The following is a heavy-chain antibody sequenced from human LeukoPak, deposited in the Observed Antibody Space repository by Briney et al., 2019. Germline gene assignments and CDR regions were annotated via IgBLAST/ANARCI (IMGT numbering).Heavy chain of an antibody. D-gene: IGHD3-22*01. Sequence: GGSLRLSCTASGFTFGDYAMSWFRQAPGKGLEWVSAISGSGGSTYYADSVKGRFTISRDNSKNTLYLQMNSLRAEDTAVYYCAKSISRVVVALDAFDIWGQGTMVTVSS. CDR1: GFTFGDYA. CDR2: ISGSGGST. J-gene: IGHJ3*02. CDR3: AKSISRVVVALDAFDI. V-gene: IGHV3-23*01.